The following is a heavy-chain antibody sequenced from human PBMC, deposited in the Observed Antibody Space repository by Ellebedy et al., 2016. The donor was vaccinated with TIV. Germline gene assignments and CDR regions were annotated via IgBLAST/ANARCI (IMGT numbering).Heavy chain of an antibody. Sequence: SETLSLACTVSGGSISSGDYYWSWIRQPPGKGLEWIGYIYYSGSTNYNPSLKSRVTISVDKSKNQFSLRLSSVTAADTAVYFCARGIYGSGSVDYWGQGTLVTVSS. CDR1: GGSISSGDYY. CDR2: IYYSGST. D-gene: IGHD3-10*01. V-gene: IGHV4-61*08. J-gene: IGHJ4*02. CDR3: ARGIYGSGSVDY.